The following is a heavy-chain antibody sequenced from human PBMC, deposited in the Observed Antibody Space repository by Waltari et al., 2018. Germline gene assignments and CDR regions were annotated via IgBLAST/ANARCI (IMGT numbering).Heavy chain of an antibody. V-gene: IGHV5-51*01. CDR3: ARQNIHSYGYGYFDY. D-gene: IGHD5-18*01. CDR2: IYPVDSST. Sequence: EVQLVQSGAEVKKPGESLKISCQGSGYSFARYWIGWVCQMPGKGLEWMGGIYPVDSSTKYSPSFQGQVTISVDTSISTAYLQWSSLKASDTAMYFCARQNIHSYGYGYFDYWGQGTLVTVSS. J-gene: IGHJ4*02. CDR1: GYSFARYW.